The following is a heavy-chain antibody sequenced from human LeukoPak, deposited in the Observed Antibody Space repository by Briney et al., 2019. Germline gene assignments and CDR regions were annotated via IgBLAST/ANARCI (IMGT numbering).Heavy chain of an antibody. CDR3: AKVITIFGVLIGVDAFDI. CDR2: IRGNSGSL. D-gene: IGHD3-3*01. Sequence: PGRSLRLSCAGSGFTFDNYGMHWVRHAPGKCLGWFPGIRGNSGSLAYADSVKGRFTISRDNAKNSLYLQMNSLKAEDTALYYCAKVITIFGVLIGVDAFDIWGPGTMVTVSS. CDR1: GFTFDNYG. V-gene: IGHV3-9*01. J-gene: IGHJ3*02.